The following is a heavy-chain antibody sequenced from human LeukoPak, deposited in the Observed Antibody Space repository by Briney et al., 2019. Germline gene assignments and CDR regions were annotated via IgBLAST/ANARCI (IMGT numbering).Heavy chain of an antibody. Sequence: GGSLRLSRAASGFTFSDYYMSWIRQAPGKGLEWVSYISSSGSTIYYADSVKGRFTISRDNAKNSLYLQMNSLRAEDTAVYYCARRRVNQLHDAFDIWGQGTMVTVSS. CDR3: ARRRVNQLHDAFDI. V-gene: IGHV3-11*01. CDR2: ISSSGSTI. J-gene: IGHJ3*02. D-gene: IGHD2-2*01. CDR1: GFTFSDYY.